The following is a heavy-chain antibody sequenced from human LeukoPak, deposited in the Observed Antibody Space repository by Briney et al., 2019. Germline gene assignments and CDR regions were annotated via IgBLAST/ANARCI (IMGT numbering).Heavy chain of an antibody. V-gene: IGHV4-61*01. CDR3: ARVVVLAENWFVP. Sequence: ASETLSLTCTVSGGSVSSGSYYWSWIRQPPGKGLEWIGYIYYSGSTNYNPSLKSRVTISVDTSKNQFSLKLSSVTAADTAVYYCARVVVLAENWFVPWGQGTLVTVSS. J-gene: IGHJ5*02. D-gene: IGHD2-2*01. CDR2: IYYSGST. CDR1: GGSVSSGSYY.